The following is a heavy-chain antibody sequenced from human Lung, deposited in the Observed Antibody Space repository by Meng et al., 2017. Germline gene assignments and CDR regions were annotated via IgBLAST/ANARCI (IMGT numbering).Heavy chain of an antibody. V-gene: IGHV3-74*01. D-gene: IGHD1-1*01. Sequence: EVRCWDSGGGLDLHVASLRLSCAASGFTFTEHWMHWVRQGPVKWLGWVSRIKRDGTKPTYADSVKGRFTISRDNAKNTLYLQMNNLRAEDTAFYYCTNDRLNHWGQGALVTVSS. J-gene: IGHJ1*01. CDR1: GFTFTEHW. CDR3: TNDRLNH. CDR2: IKRDGTKP.